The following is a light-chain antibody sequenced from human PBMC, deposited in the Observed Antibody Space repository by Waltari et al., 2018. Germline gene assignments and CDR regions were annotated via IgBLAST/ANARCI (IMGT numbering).Light chain of an antibody. CDR3: MQALQTPYT. J-gene: IGKJ2*01. Sequence: DIVMTQSPLSLPVTPGEPASISCRSSQSLLHRNGYNYLDWYLQNPGQSPHILIYLGSNRDSGVPDRFSGSASGTDFTLKISRLEAEDVVVFYCMQALQTPYTFGQGTKLEIK. CDR1: QSLLHRNGYNY. CDR2: LGS. V-gene: IGKV2-28*01.